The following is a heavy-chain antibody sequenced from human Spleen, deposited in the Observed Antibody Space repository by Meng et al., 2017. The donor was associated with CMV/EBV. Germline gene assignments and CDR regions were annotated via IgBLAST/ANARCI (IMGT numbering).Heavy chain of an antibody. J-gene: IGHJ6*02. CDR3: ARRELLYYGLDV. CDR2: ISSTSDYI. V-gene: IGHV3-21*01. CDR1: GFTFSSHS. D-gene: IGHD1-7*01. Sequence: GESLKISCAASGFTFSSHSMNWVRQAPGKGLEWVSSISSTSDYIYYADSVKGRFTISRDNAKNSLYLQMNSLRAEDTAVYYCARRELLYYGLDVWGQGTTVTVSS.